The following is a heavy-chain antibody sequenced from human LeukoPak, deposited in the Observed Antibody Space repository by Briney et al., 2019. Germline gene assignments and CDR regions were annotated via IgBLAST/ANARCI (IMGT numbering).Heavy chain of an antibody. V-gene: IGHV3-15*01. CDR1: GFTFSNAW. J-gene: IGHJ4*02. CDR2: IKSKTDGETT. D-gene: IGHD3-22*01. Sequence: GGSLRLSCAASGFTFSNAWMSWVRQAPGKGLEWVGRIKSKTDGETTDYAAPVKGRFTISRDDSKNTLYLQMNSLKTEDTAVYYCTAQPYYYDSSGYNDYWGQGTLVTVSS. CDR3: TAQPYYYDSSGYNDY.